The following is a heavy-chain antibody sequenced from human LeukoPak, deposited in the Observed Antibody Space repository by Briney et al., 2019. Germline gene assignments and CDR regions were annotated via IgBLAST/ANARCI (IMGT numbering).Heavy chain of an antibody. Sequence: SETLSLTCSVSGASINSHYWTWIRQPAGKGLEWIGRIYISGSTNYSPSLKSRVTMSVDTSKNQFSLNLISVTAADTAVFYCARALNPLPGTYYFDYWGQGTLVTVSS. D-gene: IGHD2-15*01. CDR2: IYISGST. V-gene: IGHV4-4*07. J-gene: IGHJ4*02. CDR1: GASINSHY. CDR3: ARALNPLPGTYYFDY.